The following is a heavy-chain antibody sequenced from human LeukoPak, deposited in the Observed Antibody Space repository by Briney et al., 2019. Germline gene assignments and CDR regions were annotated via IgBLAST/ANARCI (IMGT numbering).Heavy chain of an antibody. CDR1: GFTVSSTY. Sequence: GGSLRLSCAASGFTVSSTYMSWVRQAPGKGLEWVSTIYSGDDTNHADSVKGRFTISRDNSKNTVYLQMNSLSAEDTAVYYCARYDTLWAFDYWGQGTLVTVSS. CDR3: ARYDTLWAFDY. V-gene: IGHV3-53*01. J-gene: IGHJ4*02. CDR2: IYSGDDT. D-gene: IGHD2/OR15-2a*01.